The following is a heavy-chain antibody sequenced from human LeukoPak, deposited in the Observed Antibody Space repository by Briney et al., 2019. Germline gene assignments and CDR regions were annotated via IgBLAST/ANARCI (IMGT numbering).Heavy chain of an antibody. CDR1: GGSFSGYY. V-gene: IGHV4-34*01. Sequence: SETLSLTCAVYGGSFSGYYWSWIRQPPGKGLEWIGEINHSGSTNYNPSLKSRVTISVDTSKNQFSLKLSSVTAADTAVYYCASGSSGWSGWFDPWGQGTLVTVSS. CDR2: INHSGST. CDR3: ASGSSGWSGWFDP. D-gene: IGHD6-19*01. J-gene: IGHJ5*02.